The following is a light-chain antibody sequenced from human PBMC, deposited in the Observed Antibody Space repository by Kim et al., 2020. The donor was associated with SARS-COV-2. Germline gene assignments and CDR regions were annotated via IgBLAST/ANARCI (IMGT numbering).Light chain of an antibody. CDR3: QQYNNWPWT. Sequence: IVMTQSPATLSVSPGERATLSCRANENIGTYLAWYQQKPGQAPKFLISRASTRATGVPARFTGSGSGTEFTLTISSLQSEDFAVYHCQQYNNWPWTFGQGTKLEIK. CDR1: ENIGTY. CDR2: RAS. V-gene: IGKV3-15*01. J-gene: IGKJ1*01.